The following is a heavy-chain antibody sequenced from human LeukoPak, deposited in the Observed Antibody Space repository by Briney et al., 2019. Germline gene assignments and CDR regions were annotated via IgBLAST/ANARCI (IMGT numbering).Heavy chain of an antibody. V-gene: IGHV4-30-4*01. J-gene: IGHJ5*02. CDR2: FYYSGST. Sequence: MPSETLSLTCTVSGGSISSGDYYWSWIRQPPGKGLEWIGYFYYSGSTYYNPSLKSRVTISVDTSKNQFSLKLSSVTAADTAVYYCARPYYYDSRIDPWGQGTLVTVSS. CDR3: ARPYYYDSRIDP. D-gene: IGHD3-22*01. CDR1: GGSISSGDYY.